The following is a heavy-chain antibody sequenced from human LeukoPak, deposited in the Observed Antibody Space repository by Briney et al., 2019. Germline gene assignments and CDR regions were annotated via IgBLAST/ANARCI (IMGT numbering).Heavy chain of an antibody. CDR3: ARVGSDFHH. Sequence: SETLSLTCTVSGASISSGGYYLNWYRQHPGEGLEWIGHIDYSGRTNYNPSLESRLSISTDSSKNLFSLKLTSVTAADTSVYYCARVGSDFHHWGQGALVTVSS. D-gene: IGHD2-15*01. V-gene: IGHV4-31*03. CDR2: IDYSGRT. J-gene: IGHJ4*02. CDR1: GASISSGGYY.